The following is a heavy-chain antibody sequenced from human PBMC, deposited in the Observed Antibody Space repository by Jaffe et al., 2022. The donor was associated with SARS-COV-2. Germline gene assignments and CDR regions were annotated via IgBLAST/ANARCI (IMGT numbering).Heavy chain of an antibody. D-gene: IGHD6-13*01. V-gene: IGHV1-8*01. CDR2: MNPNSGNT. Sequence: QVQLVQSGAEVKKPGASVKVSCKASGYTFTSYDINWVRQATGQGLEWMGWMNPNSGNTGYAQKFQGRVTMTRNTSISTAYMELSSLRSEDTAVYYCARGRPSFRLLYSSSPFDPWGQGTLVTVSS. CDR3: ARGRPSFRLLYSSSPFDP. CDR1: GYTFTSYD. J-gene: IGHJ5*02.